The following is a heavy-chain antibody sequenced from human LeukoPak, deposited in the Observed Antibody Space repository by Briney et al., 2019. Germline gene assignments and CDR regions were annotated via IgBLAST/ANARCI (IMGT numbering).Heavy chain of an antibody. CDR2: IYYSGST. J-gene: IGHJ4*02. Sequence: SETQSLTCTVSGGSISSYYWSWIRQPPGKGLEWIGYIYYSGSTNYNPSLKSRVTISVDTSKNQFSLKLSSVTAADTAVYYCASFEGYSYGYHYWGQGTLVTVSS. CDR1: GGSISSYY. CDR3: ASFEGYSYGYHY. V-gene: IGHV4-59*01. D-gene: IGHD5-18*01.